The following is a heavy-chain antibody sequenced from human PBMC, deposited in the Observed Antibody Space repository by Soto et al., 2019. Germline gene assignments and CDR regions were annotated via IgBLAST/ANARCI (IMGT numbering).Heavy chain of an antibody. D-gene: IGHD3-3*01. V-gene: IGHV1-69*08. Sequence: QVQLVQSVAELKKPGSSMKVSCKTSGGSFNSFSFTWVRQAPGQGLEWVGRIIPVLGLTAYAQKFQGRITISADKATSKAYMELSGLTSEDTAVYYCATDNDNTYEFWGQGTLVTVSS. CDR3: ATDNDNTYEF. J-gene: IGHJ4*02. CDR1: GGSFNSFS. CDR2: IIPVLGLT.